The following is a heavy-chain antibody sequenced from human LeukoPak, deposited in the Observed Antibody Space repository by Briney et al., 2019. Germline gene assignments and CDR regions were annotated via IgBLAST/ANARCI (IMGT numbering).Heavy chain of an antibody. CDR1: GYSFTSYW. Sequence: GESLKISCKGSGYSFTSYWIGWVRPMPGKGLEWMGIIYPGDSDTRYSPSFQGQVTISADKSISTAYLQWSSLKASDTAMYYCARQGSYYYYYMDVWGKGTTVTVSS. CDR3: ARQGSYYYYYMDV. J-gene: IGHJ6*03. CDR2: IYPGDSDT. V-gene: IGHV5-51*01.